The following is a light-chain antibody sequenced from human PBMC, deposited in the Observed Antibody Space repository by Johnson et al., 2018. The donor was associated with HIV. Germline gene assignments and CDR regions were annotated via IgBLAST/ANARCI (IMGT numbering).Light chain of an antibody. Sequence: QSVLTQPPSVCAAPGQKVTISCSGSSSNIGNNYVSWYQQLPGTAPKLLIYENNKRPSGIPDRFSGSKSGTSATLGITGLQTGDEADYYCGTWDSSLSAEVFGTGTKVTVL. CDR2: ENN. CDR1: SSNIGNNY. CDR3: GTWDSSLSAEV. V-gene: IGLV1-51*02. J-gene: IGLJ1*01.